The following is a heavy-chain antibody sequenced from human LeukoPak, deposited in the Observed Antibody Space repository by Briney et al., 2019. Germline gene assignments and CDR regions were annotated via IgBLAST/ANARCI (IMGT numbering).Heavy chain of an antibody. V-gene: IGHV1-18*01. CDR2: ISAYYGNT. Sequence: ASVKVSCKASGYTFTSYGISWVRQAPGQGLEWMGWISAYYGNTNYAQKLQGRVTMTTDTSTSTAYMELRSLRSDDTAVYYCARDFRIVGTMIVVVKAAFDIWGQGTMVTVSS. J-gene: IGHJ3*02. CDR1: GYTFTSYG. D-gene: IGHD3-22*01. CDR3: ARDFRIVGTMIVVVKAAFDI.